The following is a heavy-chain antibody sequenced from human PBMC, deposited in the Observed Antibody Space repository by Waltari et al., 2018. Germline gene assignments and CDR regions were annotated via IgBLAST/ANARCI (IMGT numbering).Heavy chain of an antibody. Sequence: QVQLQEPGPGLVKPSETLSLTCTVSGGSISSYYWSWIRQPPGKGLEWIGYIYYSGSTNYNPSLKSRVTISVDTSKNQFSLKLSSVTAADTAVYYCARGFGELFSYYMDVWGKGTTVTVSS. V-gene: IGHV4-59*01. CDR3: ARGFGELFSYYMDV. CDR1: GGSISSYY. J-gene: IGHJ6*03. D-gene: IGHD3-10*01. CDR2: IYYSGST.